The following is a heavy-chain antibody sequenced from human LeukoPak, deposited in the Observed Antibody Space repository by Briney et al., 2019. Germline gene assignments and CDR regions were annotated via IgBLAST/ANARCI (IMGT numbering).Heavy chain of an antibody. CDR3: ARQAEYYDYVWGSYRYSDY. D-gene: IGHD3-16*02. CDR2: IYYSGST. V-gene: IGHV4-39*01. Sequence: SETLSLTCTVSGGSISSSSYYWGWIRQPPGKGLEGIGSIYYSGSTYYNPSLKSRGTISGDTSKNQFSLKLSSVTAADTAVYYCARQAEYYDYVWGSYRYSDYWGQGTLVTVSS. J-gene: IGHJ4*02. CDR1: GGSISSSSYY.